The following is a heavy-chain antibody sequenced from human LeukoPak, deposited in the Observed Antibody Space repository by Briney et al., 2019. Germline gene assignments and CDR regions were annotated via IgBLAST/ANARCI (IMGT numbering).Heavy chain of an antibody. D-gene: IGHD2/OR15-2a*01. V-gene: IGHV5-51*01. CDR3: ARRKFYDTYLDP. Sequence: GDSLKISCKGPEYDFANYWIGWVRQTPGRGLEWMGIAHPATSIIHYGPSFQGQVTISFDRSLSTAYLQWTSLKASDSGMYFCARRKFYDTYLDPWCRGTLVTVSS. CDR2: AHPATSII. CDR1: EYDFANYW. J-gene: IGHJ5*02.